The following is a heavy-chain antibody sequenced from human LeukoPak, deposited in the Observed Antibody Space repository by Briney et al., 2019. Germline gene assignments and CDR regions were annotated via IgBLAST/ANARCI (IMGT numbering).Heavy chain of an antibody. CDR3: ARDLKLGKLRYFDWSLSFDY. CDR1: GFTFSSYA. CDR2: ISYDGSNK. Sequence: GGSLRLSWAASGFTFSSYAMHWVRQAPGKGLEWVAVISYDGSNKYYADSVKGRFTISRDNSKNTLYLQMNSLRAEDTAVYYCARDLKLGKLRYFDWSLSFDYWGQGTLVTVSS. V-gene: IGHV3-30-3*01. D-gene: IGHD3-9*01. J-gene: IGHJ4*02.